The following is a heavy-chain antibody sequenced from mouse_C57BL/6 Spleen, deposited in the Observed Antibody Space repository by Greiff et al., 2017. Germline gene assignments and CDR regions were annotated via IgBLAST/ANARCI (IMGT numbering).Heavy chain of an antibody. Sequence: EVKLMESGGGLVKPGGSLKLSCAASGFTFSSSAMSWVRQTPEKRLEWVATISDGGSYTYYPDNVKGRFTISRDNAKNNLYLQMSHLKSEDTAMYYCAREETHWYFDVWGTGTTVTVSS. J-gene: IGHJ1*03. CDR3: AREETHWYFDV. CDR2: ISDGGSYT. V-gene: IGHV5-4*01. CDR1: GFTFSSSA.